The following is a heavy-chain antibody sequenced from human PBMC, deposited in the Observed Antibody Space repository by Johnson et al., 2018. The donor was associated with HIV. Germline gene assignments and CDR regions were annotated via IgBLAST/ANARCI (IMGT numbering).Heavy chain of an antibody. CDR2: INSDGSST. J-gene: IGHJ3*02. CDR3: ARAPGWFDAFDI. Sequence: QLVESGGGLIQPGGSLRLSCAASGFTFSRYWMHWVRQAPGKGLVWVSRINSDGSSTTYADSVKGRFTISRDNSKNTLYLQMGSLRAEDMAVYYCARAPGWFDAFDIWGQGTMVTVSS. V-gene: IGHV3-74*02. D-gene: IGHD6-19*01. CDR1: GFTFSRYW.